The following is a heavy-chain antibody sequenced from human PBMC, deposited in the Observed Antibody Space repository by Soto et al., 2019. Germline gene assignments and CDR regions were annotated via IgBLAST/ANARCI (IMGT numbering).Heavy chain of an antibody. V-gene: IGHV1-69*02. CDR2: IIPILGIA. CDR1: GGTFSSYT. Sequence: QVQLVQSGAEVKKPGSSVKVSCKASGGTFSSYTISWVRQAPGQGLEWMGRIIPILGIANYAQKFQGRVTITADKSTSTAYMELSSLRSEDTAVYYCAREKYYYYYMDVWVKGTTVTVSS. J-gene: IGHJ6*03. CDR3: AREKYYYYYMDV.